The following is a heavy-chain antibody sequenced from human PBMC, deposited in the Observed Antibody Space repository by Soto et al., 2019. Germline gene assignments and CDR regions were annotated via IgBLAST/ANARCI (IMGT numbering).Heavy chain of an antibody. V-gene: IGHV3-30-3*01. CDR1: GFTFGNHW. D-gene: IGHD6-19*01. Sequence: GGSLRLSCAASGFTFGNHWMHWARQAPGKGLEWVAVISYDGSNKYYADSVKGRFTISRDNSKNTLYLQMNSLRAEDTAVYYCARDREQWPHYFDYWGQGTLVTVSS. CDR3: ARDREQWPHYFDY. CDR2: ISYDGSNK. J-gene: IGHJ4*02.